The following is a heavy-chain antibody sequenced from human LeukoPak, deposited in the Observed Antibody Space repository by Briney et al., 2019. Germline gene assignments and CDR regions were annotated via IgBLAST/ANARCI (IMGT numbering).Heavy chain of an antibody. CDR3: ARAPTYYGSGLRFDP. Sequence: GGSLRLSCAASGFTFSSYEMNWVRQAPGKGLEWVSYISSSGSTIYYADSVKGRFTISRDNAKNSLYLQMNSLRAEDTAVYYCARAPTYYGSGLRFDPWGQGTLVTVSS. J-gene: IGHJ5*02. CDR2: ISSSGSTI. V-gene: IGHV3-48*03. CDR1: GFTFSSYE. D-gene: IGHD3-10*01.